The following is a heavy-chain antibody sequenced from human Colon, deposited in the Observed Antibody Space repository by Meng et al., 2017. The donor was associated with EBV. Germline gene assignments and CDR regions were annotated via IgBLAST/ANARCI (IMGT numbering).Heavy chain of an antibody. D-gene: IGHD7-27*01. CDR3: ARDTSTWGNKGLDH. CDR2: IYHSGST. V-gene: IGHV4-30-2*01. J-gene: IGHJ4*02. Sequence: QLQRQGSGPGLGKPSQTLSPTCVVSGDSVTNGGYSWSWIRQPPGKGLEWIGYIYHSGSTKYNPSLKSRVTISVDTSKNQFSLKLSSVTAADTAVYYCARDTSTWGNKGLDHWGQGILVTVSS. CDR1: GDSVTNGGYS.